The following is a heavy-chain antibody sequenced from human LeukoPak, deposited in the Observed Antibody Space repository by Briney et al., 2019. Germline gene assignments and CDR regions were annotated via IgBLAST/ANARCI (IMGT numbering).Heavy chain of an antibody. CDR3: ARGPSAYSSEADY. Sequence: GRSLRLSCAASGFSFSSSAMHWIRQAPGKGLEWVAVISYDGSNKIYAHSVKGRFTISRDNSRNTLYLQMNSLRAEDTAVYFCARGPSAYSSEADYWGQGTLVTVSS. D-gene: IGHD3-10*01. CDR1: GFSFSSSA. V-gene: IGHV3-30-3*01. J-gene: IGHJ4*02. CDR2: ISYDGSNK.